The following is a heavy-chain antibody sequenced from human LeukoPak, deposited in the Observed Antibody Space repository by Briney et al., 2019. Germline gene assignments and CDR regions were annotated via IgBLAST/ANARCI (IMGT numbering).Heavy chain of an antibody. CDR1: GGSVSSDNFY. CDR2: IYYTGST. CDR3: ARDGEYYHSSGYTYYFDY. V-gene: IGHV4-61*01. J-gene: IGHJ4*02. Sequence: SETLSLTCSVSGGSVSSDNFYWSWIRQPPGRGLEWIGNIYYTGSTNYNPSLESRVTISVDTSKNQFSLKLSSVTAADTAVYYCARDGEYYHSSGYTYYFDYWGQGALVTVSS. D-gene: IGHD3-22*01.